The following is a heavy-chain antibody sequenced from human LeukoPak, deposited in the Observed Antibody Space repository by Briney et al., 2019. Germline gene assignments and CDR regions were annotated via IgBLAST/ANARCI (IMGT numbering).Heavy chain of an antibody. CDR1: GGSISSSSYY. D-gene: IGHD6-19*01. V-gene: IGHV4-39*01. CDR3: ARHLAVAGPAGDY. Sequence: SETLSLTCTVSGGSISSSSYYWGWIRQPPGKGLEWIGSIYYSGSTYYNPSLRSRVTISVDTSKNRFSLKLSSVTAADTAVYYCARHLAVAGPAGDYWGQGTLVTVSS. J-gene: IGHJ4*02. CDR2: IYYSGST.